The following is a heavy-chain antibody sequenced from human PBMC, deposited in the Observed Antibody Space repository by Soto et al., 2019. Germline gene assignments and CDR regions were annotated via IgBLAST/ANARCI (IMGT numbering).Heavy chain of an antibody. Sequence: QLVESGGGLVKPGGSLTLSCAASGFTFTEAWMTWVRQTPGKGLEWVGRVETKRHGGTTDYAAPVRGRFTVSRDDSKNTLYLQMNSLKTEDTAVYYCTTGDGLKHFDSWGQGTLVTVSS. CDR3: TTGDGLKHFDS. CDR2: VETKRHGGTT. D-gene: IGHD2-21*02. V-gene: IGHV3-15*04. J-gene: IGHJ4*02. CDR1: GFTFTEAW.